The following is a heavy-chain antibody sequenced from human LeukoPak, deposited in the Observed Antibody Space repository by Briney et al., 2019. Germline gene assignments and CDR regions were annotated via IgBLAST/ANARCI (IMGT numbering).Heavy chain of an antibody. Sequence: SSETLSLTCSVSAGSISSSSYYWGWIRQPPGKGPEWIGSIYHSGRTYYNPSLTSRVTMSVDTSKNQFSLTLSSVTAADTAVYYCARQGDYYDSSGAHGPFDYWGQGTLVTVSS. CDR3: ARQGDYYDSSGAHGPFDY. D-gene: IGHD3-22*01. CDR1: AGSISSSSYY. V-gene: IGHV4-39*01. J-gene: IGHJ4*02. CDR2: IYHSGRT.